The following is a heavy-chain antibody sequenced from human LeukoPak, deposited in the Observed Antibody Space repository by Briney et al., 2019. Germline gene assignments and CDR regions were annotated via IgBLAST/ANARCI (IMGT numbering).Heavy chain of an antibody. CDR2: INHSGST. CDR3: ARGAWSYDFWSGYYSWAYYFDY. D-gene: IGHD3-3*01. J-gene: IGHJ4*02. CDR1: GGSLSGSY. Sequence: SETLSLTCAVYGGSLSGSYWSWIRQPPGKGLEWIGEINHSGSTNYNPSLKSRVTISVDTSKNQFSLKLSSVTAADTAVYYCARGAWSYDFWSGYYSWAYYFDYWGQGTLVTVSS. V-gene: IGHV4-34*01.